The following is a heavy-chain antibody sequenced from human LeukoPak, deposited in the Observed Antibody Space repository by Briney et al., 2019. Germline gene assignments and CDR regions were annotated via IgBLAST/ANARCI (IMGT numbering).Heavy chain of an antibody. CDR2: ISGSGGST. J-gene: IGHJ4*02. D-gene: IGHD5-24*01. CDR3: AKEFPVPEMATITAGGFDY. V-gene: IGHV3-23*01. Sequence: GGSLRLSCAASGFTFSSYAMSWVRQAPGKGLEWVSAISGSGGSTYYADSVKGRFTISRDNSKNTLYLQMNSLRAEDTAVYYCAKEFPVPEMATITAGGFDYWGQGTLVTVSS. CDR1: GFTFSSYA.